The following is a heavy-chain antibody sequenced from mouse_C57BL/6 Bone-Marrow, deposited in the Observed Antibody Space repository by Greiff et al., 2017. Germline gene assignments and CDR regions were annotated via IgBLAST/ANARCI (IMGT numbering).Heavy chain of an antibody. CDR2: INPSTGGT. CDR3: ALYYDYDTWFAY. J-gene: IGHJ3*01. Sequence: VQLQQSGPELVKPGASVKISCTASGYSFTGYYMNWVKQSPEKSLEWIGEINPSTGGTTYNQKFKAKATLTVDKSSSTAYMQLKSLTSEDSAVYYCALYYDYDTWFAYWGQGTLVTVSA. CDR1: GYSFTGYY. D-gene: IGHD2-4*01. V-gene: IGHV1-42*01.